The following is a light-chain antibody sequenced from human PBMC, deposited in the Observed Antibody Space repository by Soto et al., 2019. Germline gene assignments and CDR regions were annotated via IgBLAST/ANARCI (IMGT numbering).Light chain of an antibody. Sequence: EIVLTQSPGTLSLSPGESATLSCRASQSIGSNYLAWYQQKPGQAPRLLIYGASKRATGIPDRFSGSGSGAEFTLTISRLEPEDFALYYCQQHDTSLTWTFGQGTKV. CDR3: QQHDTSLTWT. CDR2: GAS. V-gene: IGKV3-20*01. CDR1: QSIGSNY. J-gene: IGKJ1*01.